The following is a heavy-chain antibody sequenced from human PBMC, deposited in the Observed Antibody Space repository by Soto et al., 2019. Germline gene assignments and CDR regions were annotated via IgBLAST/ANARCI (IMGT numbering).Heavy chain of an antibody. CDR3: ARDGRYDILTGYTGDY. J-gene: IGHJ4*02. CDR1: GFTISSYS. D-gene: IGHD3-9*01. CDR2: ISSSSSYI. V-gene: IGHV3-21*01. Sequence: EVQLVESGGGLVKPGGSLRLSCAASGFTISSYSMNWVRQAPGKGLEWVSSISSSSSYIYYADSVKGRFTISRDNAKNSLYLQMNSLRAEDTAVYYCARDGRYDILTGYTGDYWGQGTLVTVSS.